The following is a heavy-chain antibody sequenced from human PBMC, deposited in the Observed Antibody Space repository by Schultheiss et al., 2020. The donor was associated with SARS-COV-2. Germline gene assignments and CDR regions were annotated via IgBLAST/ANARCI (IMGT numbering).Heavy chain of an antibody. V-gene: IGHV4-34*01. J-gene: IGHJ5*02. CDR3: ARDVLTIGTGTYPFP. D-gene: IGHD1-1*01. CDR1: GGSFSGYY. CDR2: INHSGST. Sequence: SQTLSLTCAVYGGSFSGYYWSWIRQPPGKGLEWIGEINHSGSTNYSPSLKSRVTISVDTSKNQFSLKLSSVTAADTAVYYCARDVLTIGTGTYPFPWGQGTLVTVSS.